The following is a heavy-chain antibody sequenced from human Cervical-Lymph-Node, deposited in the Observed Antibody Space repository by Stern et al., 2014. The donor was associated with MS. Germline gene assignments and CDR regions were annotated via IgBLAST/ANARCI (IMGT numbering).Heavy chain of an antibody. CDR1: GFTFSSYA. J-gene: IGHJ6*02. Sequence: VQLVQSGGGLVQPGGSLRLSCAASGFTFSSYAMSWVRQAPGKGLEWVSAISGGGGSTYYADSVKGRFTISRDNSKNTLYLQMNSLRAEDTAVYYCAKGGIVVVPAAMNYYYGMDVWGQGTTVTVSS. CDR2: ISGGGGST. CDR3: AKGGIVVVPAAMNYYYGMDV. V-gene: IGHV3-23*04. D-gene: IGHD2-2*01.